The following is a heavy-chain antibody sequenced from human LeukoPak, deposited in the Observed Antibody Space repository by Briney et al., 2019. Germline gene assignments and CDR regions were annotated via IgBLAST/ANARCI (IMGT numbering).Heavy chain of an antibody. CDR1: GGSISSYY. CDR3: ARSSSSWYPLDFDY. J-gene: IGHJ4*02. D-gene: IGHD6-13*01. Sequence: PSETLSLTCTVSGGSISSYYWSWIRQPAGTGLEWIGRIYTSGSTNYNPSLKSRVTMSVDTSKNQFSLKLSSVTAADTAVYYCARSSSSWYPLDFDYWGQGTLVTVSS. CDR2: IYTSGST. V-gene: IGHV4-4*07.